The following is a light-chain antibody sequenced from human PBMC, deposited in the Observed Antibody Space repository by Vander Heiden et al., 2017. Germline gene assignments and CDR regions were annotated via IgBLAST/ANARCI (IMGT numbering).Light chain of an antibody. CDR2: DAS. J-gene: IGKJ5*01. Sequence: QMTQSPSSLSASVGDRVTITCQARQDISNYLNWYQQKPGKAPKLLIYDASNLETGVPSRFSGSGSGTDFTFTISSLQPEDIATYYCQQDDNQITFGQGTRLEIK. CDR1: QDISNY. V-gene: IGKV1-33*01. CDR3: QQDDNQIT.